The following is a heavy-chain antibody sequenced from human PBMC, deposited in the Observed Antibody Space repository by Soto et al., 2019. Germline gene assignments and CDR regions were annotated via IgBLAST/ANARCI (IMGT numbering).Heavy chain of an antibody. D-gene: IGHD2-15*01. Sequence: ASVKVSCKASGYTFTSYGISWVRQAPGQGLEWMGWISAYNGNTNYAQKLQGRVTMTTDTSTGTAYMELRSLRSDDPAVYYCARELSGDYSSSSYCSGGSCHEFDYWGQGTLVTVSS. CDR1: GYTFTSYG. V-gene: IGHV1-18*01. CDR3: ARELSGDYSSSSYCSGGSCHEFDY. J-gene: IGHJ4*02. CDR2: ISAYNGNT.